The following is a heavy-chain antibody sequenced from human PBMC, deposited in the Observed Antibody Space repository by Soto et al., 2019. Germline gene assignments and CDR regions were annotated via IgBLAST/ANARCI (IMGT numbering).Heavy chain of an antibody. CDR2: IKEDGSEE. V-gene: IGHV3-7*01. J-gene: IGHJ4*02. Sequence: EVQLVESGGGLVQPGGSLRLSCAASGFSFRSNWMSWVRQAPGKGLEWEANIKEDGSEEYCVDSVKGRFTISRDNAQNSLYLQMNSLRAEDTALYYCFNVAFGYWGQGTLVTVSS. CDR1: GFSFRSNW. CDR3: FNVAFGY.